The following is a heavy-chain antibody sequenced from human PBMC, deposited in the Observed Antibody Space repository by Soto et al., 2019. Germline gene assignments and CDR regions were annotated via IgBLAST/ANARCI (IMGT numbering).Heavy chain of an antibody. CDR1: GFTFTSSA. D-gene: IGHD3-10*01. J-gene: IGHJ4*02. Sequence: GASVKVSCKASGFTFTSSAVQWVRQARGQRLEWIGWIAVGSGNTNYAQKFQERVTITRDMSTSTAYMELSSLRSEDTAVYYCAADQGSINSYYFDYWGQGTLVTVSS. CDR3: AADQGSINSYYFDY. CDR2: IAVGSGNT. V-gene: IGHV1-58*01.